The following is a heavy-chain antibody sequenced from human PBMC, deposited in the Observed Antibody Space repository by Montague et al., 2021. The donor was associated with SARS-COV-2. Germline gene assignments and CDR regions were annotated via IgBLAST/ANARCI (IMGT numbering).Heavy chain of an antibody. CDR2: VYYNGNT. CDR3: ARGSKWSRYFDY. Sequence: SETLSLTCNVSGGSLSSYYWSWIRQPPGKGLEWIGYVYYNGNTNYNPSLKSRIILSVDTSKNHFSLKVSSVTAADTAVYYCARGSKWSRYFDYWGQGTLVTVSS. CDR1: GGSLSSYY. D-gene: IGHD2-15*01. J-gene: IGHJ4*02. V-gene: IGHV4-59*01.